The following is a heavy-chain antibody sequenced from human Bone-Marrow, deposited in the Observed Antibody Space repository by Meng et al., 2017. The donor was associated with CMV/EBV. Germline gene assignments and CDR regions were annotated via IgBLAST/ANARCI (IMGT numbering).Heavy chain of an antibody. V-gene: IGHV3-30*02. D-gene: IGHD3-10*01. CDR3: ARDGVRGLDY. Sequence: GESLKISWAAAGFTFSSYGMHWVRQAPGKGLEWVTFIRTDGSNQYYADSVKGRFTISRDNSKNTLYVQMNRLRAEDTALYSCARDGVRGLDYWGQGTRVTGSS. CDR2: IRTDGSNQ. CDR1: GFTFSSYG. J-gene: IGHJ4*02.